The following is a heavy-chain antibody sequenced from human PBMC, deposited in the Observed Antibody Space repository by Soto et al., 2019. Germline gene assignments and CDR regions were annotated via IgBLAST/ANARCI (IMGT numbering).Heavy chain of an antibody. CDR3: ARARLGTAMVTGRKKFDP. D-gene: IGHD5-18*01. Sequence: SVKVSCKASGGTFSSYTISWVRQAPGQGLEWMGRIIPILGIANYAQKFQGRVTITADRSTSTAYMELSRLRSEDTAVYYCARARLGTAMVTGRKKFDPCGQGTLGTVSS. V-gene: IGHV1-69*02. CDR1: GGTFSSYT. CDR2: IIPILGIA. J-gene: IGHJ5*02.